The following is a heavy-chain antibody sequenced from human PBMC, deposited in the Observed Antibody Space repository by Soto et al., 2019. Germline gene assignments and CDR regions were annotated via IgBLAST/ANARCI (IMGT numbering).Heavy chain of an antibody. D-gene: IGHD4-17*01. CDR3: ARVTTMGGY. CDR2: IKQDGSEK. V-gene: IGHV3-7*01. J-gene: IGHJ4*02. CDR1: GFRFRDYW. Sequence: EVQLVESGGGLVQPGGSLRLSCAASGFRFRDYWMYWVRQPPGKGLEWVANIKQDGSEKYYVDSVKGRFTISRDNARNSLFLQMDSLRAKDTAAYFCARVTTMGGYWGQGTLVTVSS.